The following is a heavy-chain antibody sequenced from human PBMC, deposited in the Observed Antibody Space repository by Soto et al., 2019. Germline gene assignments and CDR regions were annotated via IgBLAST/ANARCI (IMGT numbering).Heavy chain of an antibody. CDR2: ISYDGSNK. Sequence: QVQLVESGGGVVQPGRSLRLSCAASGFTFSSYAMHWVRQAPGKGLEWVAVISYDGSNKYYADSVKGRFTISRDNSKNTLYLQMNSLTAEDTAVYYCARSTGWVGGGWYFDYWGQGTLVTVSS. J-gene: IGHJ4*02. D-gene: IGHD2-8*02. CDR3: ARSTGWVGGGWYFDY. V-gene: IGHV3-30-3*01. CDR1: GFTFSSYA.